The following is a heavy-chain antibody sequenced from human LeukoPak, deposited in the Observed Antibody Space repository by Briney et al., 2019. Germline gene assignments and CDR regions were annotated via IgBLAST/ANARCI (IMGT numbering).Heavy chain of an antibody. V-gene: IGHV1-69*04. CDR1: GCTFSSYS. CDR2: IIPNLGIA. J-gene: IGHJ4*02. CDR3: VRVPKGYLVY. Sequence: ASVKVSCKASGCTFSSYSIRWVRQAPGQGLEWMGRIIPNLGIANYAQKFQGRVTITADKSPSTAYMELSSLRSDDTAVYYCVRVPKGYLVYWGEGSLVTVSS.